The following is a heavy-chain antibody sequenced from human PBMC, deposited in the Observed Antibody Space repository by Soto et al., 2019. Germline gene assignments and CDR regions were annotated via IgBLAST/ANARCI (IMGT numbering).Heavy chain of an antibody. Sequence: ASVKVSCKASGYTFTGYYMHWVRQAPGQGLEWMGWINPNSGGTNYAQKFQGWVTMTRDTSISTAYMELSRLRSDDTAVYYCARGIRVGLLWFGDGDAFDIWGQGTMVTVS. J-gene: IGHJ3*02. D-gene: IGHD3-10*01. CDR3: ARGIRVGLLWFGDGDAFDI. CDR2: INPNSGGT. V-gene: IGHV1-2*04. CDR1: GYTFTGYY.